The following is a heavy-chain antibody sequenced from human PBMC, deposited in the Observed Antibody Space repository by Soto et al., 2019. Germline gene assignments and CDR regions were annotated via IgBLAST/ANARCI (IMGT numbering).Heavy chain of an antibody. CDR3: AAELGFGKLSVV. Sequence: QVQVVQSGVEVRRPGSSVKVSCKASGDTFKNCVITWVRQAPGQGLEWMGGIIPLFGTTNFAQRFQGRLTTTTDESRLTAYVELSRHRSGGTATYYCAAELGFGKLSVVWGQATTVIVSS. CDR2: IIPLFGTT. D-gene: IGHD3-10*01. CDR1: GDTFKNCV. J-gene: IGHJ6*02. V-gene: IGHV1-69*01.